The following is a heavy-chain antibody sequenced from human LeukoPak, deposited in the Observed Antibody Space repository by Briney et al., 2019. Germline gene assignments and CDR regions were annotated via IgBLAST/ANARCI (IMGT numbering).Heavy chain of an antibody. CDR1: GFTFDDYA. J-gene: IGHJ4*02. CDR2: ISWNSGSI. V-gene: IGHV3-9*01. CDR3: AKGTGRYWTFFDS. Sequence: GGSLRLSCAASGFTFDDYAMHWVRQAPGQGLEWVSGISWNSGSIDYAHPVKGRFTISRDTAKNSLYLQMNSLRPEDTALYYGAKGTGRYWTFFDSWGQGTLVSVSP. D-gene: IGHD1-26*01.